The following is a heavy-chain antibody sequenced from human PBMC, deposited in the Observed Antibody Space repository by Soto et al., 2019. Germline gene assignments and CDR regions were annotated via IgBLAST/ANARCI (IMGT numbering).Heavy chain of an antibody. D-gene: IGHD3-22*01. CDR1: GFTFSSYA. CDR2: ISGSGGST. V-gene: IGHV3-23*01. Sequence: GGSLRLSCAASGFTFSSYAMSWVRQAPGKGLEWVSAISGSGGSTYYADSVKGRFTISRDNSKNTLYLQMNSLRAEDTAVYYCAKGTSSGYYPPLDYWGQGTLVTVSS. J-gene: IGHJ4*02. CDR3: AKGTSSGYYPPLDY.